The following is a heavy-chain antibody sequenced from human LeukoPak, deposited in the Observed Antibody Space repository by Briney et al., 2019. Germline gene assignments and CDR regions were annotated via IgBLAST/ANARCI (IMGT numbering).Heavy chain of an antibody. CDR3: TRRTASDY. J-gene: IGHJ4*02. CDR1: GFAFSAYW. Sequence: GGSLRLSCEVSGFAFSAYWMSWVRQAPGKGLEWVSRITTDGSDSGYADPVKGRFTISRDNAKNSLYLQMNSLRVEDTAVYYCTRRTASDYWGQGSLVTVSS. D-gene: IGHD5-18*01. CDR2: ITTDGSDS. V-gene: IGHV3-74*01.